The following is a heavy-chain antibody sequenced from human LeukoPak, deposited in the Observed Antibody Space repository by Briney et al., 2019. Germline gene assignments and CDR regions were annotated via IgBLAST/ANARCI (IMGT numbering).Heavy chain of an antibody. CDR1: GGSISSGDYY. D-gene: IGHD6-19*01. V-gene: IGHV4-30-4*01. J-gene: IGHJ5*02. CDR3: ARQVAGRGNWFDP. CDR2: IYYSGST. Sequence: SETLSLTCTVSGGSISSGDYYWSWIRQPPGKGLEWIGYIYYSGSTYYNPSLKSRVTISVDTSKNQFSLKLSSVTAADTAVYYCARQVAGRGNWFDPWGQGTLVTVSS.